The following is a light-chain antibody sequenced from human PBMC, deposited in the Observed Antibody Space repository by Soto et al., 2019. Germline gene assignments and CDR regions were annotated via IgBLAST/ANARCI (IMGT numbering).Light chain of an antibody. CDR1: QSITTW. V-gene: IGKV1-5*01. CDR2: DAS. Sequence: DIQMTQSPSTVSAYVGYRVTITCRASQSITTWLAWYQQRPGKAPKLLIYDASSLQSGVPSRFSGSGSGTEFTLTISSLQTEDFATYYCQQYNSYPWTFGQGTKVDIK. CDR3: QQYNSYPWT. J-gene: IGKJ1*01.